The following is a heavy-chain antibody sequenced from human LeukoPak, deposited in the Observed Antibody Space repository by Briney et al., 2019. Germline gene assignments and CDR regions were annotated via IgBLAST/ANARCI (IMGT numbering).Heavy chain of an antibody. V-gene: IGHV1-2*02. CDR1: GYTFTGYY. CDR2: INPNSGGT. Sequence: ASVKVSCKASGYTFTGYYVHWVRQAPGQGLEWMGWINPNSGGTNYAQKFQGRVTMTRDTSISTAYMELSRLRSDDTAVYYCARDYYDSSGYYPNNWFDPWGQGTLVTVSS. J-gene: IGHJ5*02. D-gene: IGHD3-22*01. CDR3: ARDYYDSSGYYPNNWFDP.